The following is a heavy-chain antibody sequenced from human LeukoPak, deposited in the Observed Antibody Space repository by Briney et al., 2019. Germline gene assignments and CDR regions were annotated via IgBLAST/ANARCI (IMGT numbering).Heavy chain of an antibody. CDR2: MNPNSGNT. J-gene: IGHJ6*02. Sequence: ASVKVSCKASGYTFTSYDINWVRQATGQGLEWMGWMNPNSGNTGYAQKFQGRATMTRNTSISTAYMELSSLRSEDTAVYYCARVLAVAGTGDGVTHYYYYYGMDVWGQGTTVTVSS. CDR3: ARVLAVAGTGDGVTHYYYYYGMDV. CDR1: GYTFTSYD. D-gene: IGHD6-19*01. V-gene: IGHV1-8*01.